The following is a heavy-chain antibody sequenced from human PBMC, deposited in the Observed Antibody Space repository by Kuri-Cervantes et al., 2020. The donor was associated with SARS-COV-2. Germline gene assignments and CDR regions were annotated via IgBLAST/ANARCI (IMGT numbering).Heavy chain of an antibody. J-gene: IGHJ4*02. CDR1: GGTFSSYG. V-gene: IGHV1-69*06. D-gene: IGHD3-10*01. CDR2: IITAFGTA. CDR3: AKELLWFGDLHGGYFDY. Sequence: SVKVSCKASGGTFSSYGISWVRQAPGQGLEWMGGIITAFGTANYAQKFQDRVTLIADKSTSTVFMELSRLSSEDTAVYYCAKELLWFGDLHGGYFDYWGQGTLVTVSS.